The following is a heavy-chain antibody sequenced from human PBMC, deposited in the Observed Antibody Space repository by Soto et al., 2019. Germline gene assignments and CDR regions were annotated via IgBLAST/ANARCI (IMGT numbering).Heavy chain of an antibody. D-gene: IGHD6-19*01. J-gene: IGHJ4*02. V-gene: IGHV3-73*01. Sequence: GGSLRLSCAASGFTFSGSAMHWVRQASGKGLEWVGRIRSKANSYATAYAASVKGRFTISRDDSKNTAYLQMNSLKTEDTAVYYCTRHGSSTLQSSSGWYVDYWGQGTLVTVSS. CDR3: TRHGSSTLQSSSGWYVDY. CDR2: IRSKANSYAT. CDR1: GFTFSGSA.